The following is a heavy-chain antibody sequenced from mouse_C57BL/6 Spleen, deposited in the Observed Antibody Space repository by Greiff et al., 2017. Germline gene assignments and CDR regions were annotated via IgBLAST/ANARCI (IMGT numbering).Heavy chain of an antibody. V-gene: IGHV14-1*01. Sequence: EVQGVESGAELVRPGASVKLSCTASGFHIKDYYMHWVKQRPEQGLEWIGRIDPEDGDPEYAPKFQGKATMTADTSSNTAYLQLSSLTSEDTAVYYCTTWITAVVATEYFHVWGTGATVTV. D-gene: IGHD1-1*01. CDR2: IDPEDGDP. J-gene: IGHJ1*03. CDR3: TTWITAVVATEYFHV. CDR1: GFHIKDYY.